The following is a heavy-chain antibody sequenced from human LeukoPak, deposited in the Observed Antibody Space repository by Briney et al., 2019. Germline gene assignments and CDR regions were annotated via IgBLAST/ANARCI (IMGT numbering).Heavy chain of an antibody. CDR1: GYTFNRYG. D-gene: IGHD1-26*01. CDR3: ARDSISGSYVHYDN. CDR2: INTNTGNP. Sequence: ASVKVSCKASGYTFNRYGMNWVRQAPGQGLEWMGWINTNTGNPTYAQGFPGRFVFSLDTSVSTAYLQINSLKAEDTAVYYCARDSISGSYVHYDNWGQGTLVTVSS. V-gene: IGHV7-4-1*02. J-gene: IGHJ4*02.